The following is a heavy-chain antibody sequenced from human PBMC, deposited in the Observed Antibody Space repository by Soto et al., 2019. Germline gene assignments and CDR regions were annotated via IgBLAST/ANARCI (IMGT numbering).Heavy chain of an antibody. D-gene: IGHD2-15*01. J-gene: IGHJ4*02. CDR1: GFTFSSYW. V-gene: IGHV3-74*01. CDR2: INSDGSST. Sequence: EVQLVESGGGLVQPGGSLRLSCAASGFTFSSYWMHWVRQAPGKGLVWVSRINSDGSSTSYADSVKGRFTISRDNAKNTLYLQKNSLRAEDTAVYYCERTSLVVAAATRADYWGQGTLVTVSS. CDR3: ERTSLVVAAATRADY.